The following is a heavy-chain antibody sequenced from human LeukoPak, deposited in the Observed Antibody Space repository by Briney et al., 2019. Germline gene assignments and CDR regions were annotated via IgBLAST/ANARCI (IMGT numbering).Heavy chain of an antibody. CDR1: GGSISSYY. J-gene: IGHJ6*02. CDR2: IYYSGST. D-gene: IGHD5-18*01. Sequence: SETLPLTCTVSGGSISSYYWSGIRQPPGKGLEWIGYIYYSGSTNYNPSLKSRVTISVDTSKNQFSLKLSSVTAADTAVYYCARAGYSYGYYYYGMDVWGQGTTVTVSS. CDR3: ARAGYSYGYYYYGMDV. V-gene: IGHV4-59*01.